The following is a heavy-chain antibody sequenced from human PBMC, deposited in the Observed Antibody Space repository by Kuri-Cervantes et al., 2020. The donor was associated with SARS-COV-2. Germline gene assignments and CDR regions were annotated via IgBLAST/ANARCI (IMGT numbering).Heavy chain of an antibody. Sequence: GESLKISCAASGFTFSSYAMSWVRQAPGKGLEWVSVIYSGGSTYYADSVKGRFTISRDISKNTVYLQMNSLRADDTAIYYCASNLAPVGATSYWGQGTLVTVSS. V-gene: IGHV3-23*03. CDR3: ASNLAPVGATSY. D-gene: IGHD1-26*01. J-gene: IGHJ4*02. CDR2: IYSGGST. CDR1: GFTFSSYA.